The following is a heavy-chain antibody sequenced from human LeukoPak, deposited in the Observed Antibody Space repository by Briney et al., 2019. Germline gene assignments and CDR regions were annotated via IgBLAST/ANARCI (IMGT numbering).Heavy chain of an antibody. Sequence: PGGSLRHFCTASGFTFSGSSVIWVRQAPGKGLEWVSSITRSSTYIYYADSMKGRFTISRDNAKNSLYLQMNSLRADDTAVYYCAKSSSSGDYHLWYFDLWGRGTLVTVSS. J-gene: IGHJ2*01. CDR2: ITRSSTYI. D-gene: IGHD3-22*01. V-gene: IGHV3-21*01. CDR3: AKSSSSGDYHLWYFDL. CDR1: GFTFSGSS.